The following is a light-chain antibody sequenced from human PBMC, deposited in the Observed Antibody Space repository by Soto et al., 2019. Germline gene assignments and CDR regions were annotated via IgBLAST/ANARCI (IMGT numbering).Light chain of an antibody. CDR1: QSDLYSSNNKNY. CDR2: WSS. V-gene: IGKV4-1*01. CDR3: QQYYRTREPT. J-gene: IGKJ1*01. Sequence: DIVMTQSPDSLAVSLGERATINCKSSQSDLYSSNNKNYLAWYQQKPGQPPKLLIYWSSTRESGVPDRFSGRGSGTDFTLTISSLKAEDVAVYYCQQYYRTREPTFGQGNKVELK.